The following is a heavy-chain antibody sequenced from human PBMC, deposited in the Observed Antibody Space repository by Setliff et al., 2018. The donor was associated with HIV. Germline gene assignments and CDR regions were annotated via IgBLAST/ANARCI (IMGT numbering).Heavy chain of an antibody. CDR1: EYSISSGFY. J-gene: IGHJ4*02. D-gene: IGHD5-12*01. CDR2: FFHGGDS. Sequence: SETLSLTCRVSEYSISSGFYWGWVRQPPGKRLEWIGSFFHGGDSYYNPSLKGRFTISVDTSKNQFFLTMPSVTATDTATYYCARHQSGYNFSPFDNWGLGSLVTVSS. CDR3: ARHQSGYNFSPFDN. V-gene: IGHV4-38-2*01.